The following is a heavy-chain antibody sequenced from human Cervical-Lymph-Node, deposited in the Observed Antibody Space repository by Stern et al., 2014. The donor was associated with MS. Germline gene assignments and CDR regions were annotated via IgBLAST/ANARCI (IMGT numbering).Heavy chain of an antibody. CDR2: IHDSGST. D-gene: IGHD1-26*01. V-gene: IGHV4-61*02. CDR1: GGSISSSGYY. Sequence: VQLVESGPGLVKPSQTLSLTCTVSGGSISSSGYYWSWIRQPADKGLEWIGRIHDSGSTYYNPSLQSRAPISMDTATTQLSLKLTSVTAADTAVYYCATTRWDLFTWNWFDPWGQGTLVTVSS. CDR3: ATTRWDLFTWNWFDP. J-gene: IGHJ5*02.